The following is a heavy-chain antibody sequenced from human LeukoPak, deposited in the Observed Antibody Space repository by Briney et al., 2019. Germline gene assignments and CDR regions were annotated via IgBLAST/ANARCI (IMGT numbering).Heavy chain of an antibody. V-gene: IGHV3-43*02. Sequence: GGSLRLSCAASGFTFGGFAMHWARQAPVRGLEWVSLVTGGGTTYYADSVRGRFTISRDDSKNSLYLQMNTLRTEDTAFYYCAKDTGSGWDFDSWGQGTLVTVSS. CDR2: VTGGGTT. D-gene: IGHD6-19*01. CDR3: AKDTGSGWDFDS. CDR1: GFTFGGFA. J-gene: IGHJ4*02.